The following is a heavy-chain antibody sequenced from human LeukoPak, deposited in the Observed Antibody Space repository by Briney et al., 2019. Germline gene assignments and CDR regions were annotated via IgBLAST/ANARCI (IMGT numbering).Heavy chain of an antibody. Sequence: GGSLRLSCAASGFTFGTYAMSWVRQAPGKGLEWVSTINSGGDITHYVDSVKGRFTFSRDNSKNTLYLQMNSLRAEDTAVYYCAKVTEVATFDYWGQGTLVTVSS. J-gene: IGHJ4*02. CDR2: INSGGDIT. D-gene: IGHD5-12*01. V-gene: IGHV3-23*01. CDR3: AKVTEVATFDY. CDR1: GFTFGTYA.